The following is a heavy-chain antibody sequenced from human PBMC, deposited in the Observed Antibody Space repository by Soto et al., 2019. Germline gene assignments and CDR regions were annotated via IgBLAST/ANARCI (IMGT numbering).Heavy chain of an antibody. J-gene: IGHJ5*02. Sequence: GGSLRLSCAASGFTFSSYAMSWVRQAPGKGLEWVSAISGSGGSTYYADSVKGRLTISRDNSKNTLYLQMNSLRAEDTAVYYCAIWDHYDFWSGSIDPWGQGTLVTVSS. CDR3: AIWDHYDFWSGSIDP. D-gene: IGHD3-3*01. CDR1: GFTFSSYA. V-gene: IGHV3-23*01. CDR2: ISGSGGST.